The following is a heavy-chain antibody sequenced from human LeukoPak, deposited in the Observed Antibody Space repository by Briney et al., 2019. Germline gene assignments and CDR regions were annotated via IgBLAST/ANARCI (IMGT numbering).Heavy chain of an antibody. CDR1: GGTFSSYA. Sequence: ASVKVSCKASGGTFSSYAISWVRQAPGQGLEWMGGIIPIFGTANYAQKFQGRVTITADEPTSTAYMELSSLRSEDTAVYYCARDLEVVAATYLGYYYGMDVWGQGTTVTVSS. D-gene: IGHD2-15*01. J-gene: IGHJ6*02. CDR2: IIPIFGTA. CDR3: ARDLEVVAATYLGYYYGMDV. V-gene: IGHV1-69*13.